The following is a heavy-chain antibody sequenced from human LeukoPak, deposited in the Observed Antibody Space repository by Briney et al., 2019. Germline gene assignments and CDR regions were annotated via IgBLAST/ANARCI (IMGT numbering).Heavy chain of an antibody. D-gene: IGHD6-13*01. CDR3: AKDSSRWVFDY. Sequence: GGSLRLSCTGSGVTLSSYGMHWVRQVPGKGLEWVAVTSYDGSNEYYADSVRGRFTISRDTSKNTVYLQMNSLTTEDTAVYYCAKDSSRWVFDYWGQGTLVTVSS. J-gene: IGHJ4*02. CDR2: TSYDGSNE. V-gene: IGHV3-30*18. CDR1: GVTLSSYG.